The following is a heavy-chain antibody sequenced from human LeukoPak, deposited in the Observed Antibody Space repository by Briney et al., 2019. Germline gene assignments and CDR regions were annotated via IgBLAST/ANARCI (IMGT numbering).Heavy chain of an antibody. V-gene: IGHV3-23*01. CDR2: ISGGGAAT. CDR1: GFIFSSYA. CDR3: AKGNAAAPFDY. D-gene: IGHD2-15*01. Sequence: PGGSLRLSCAASGFIFSSYAMSWVRQAPGKGLEWISAISGGGAATYYADSVKGRFTISRDKSKNTLYLQMNSLRAEDTAVYYCAKGNAAAPFDYWGQGTLVTVSS. J-gene: IGHJ4*02.